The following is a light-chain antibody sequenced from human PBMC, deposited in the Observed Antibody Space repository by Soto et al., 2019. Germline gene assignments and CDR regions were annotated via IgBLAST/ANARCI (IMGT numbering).Light chain of an antibody. V-gene: IGLV2-14*01. CDR1: SSDVGGYNS. CDR2: EVS. J-gene: IGLJ2*01. CDR3: SSYSSSDTVV. Sequence: QSVLTQPASVSGSPGQSITISCTGTSSDVGGYNSVSWYQHHPGKAPTLMIYEVSSRPSGVSNRFSASKSGNTASLTISGLQAEDEADYYCSSYSSSDTVVFGGGTKLTVL.